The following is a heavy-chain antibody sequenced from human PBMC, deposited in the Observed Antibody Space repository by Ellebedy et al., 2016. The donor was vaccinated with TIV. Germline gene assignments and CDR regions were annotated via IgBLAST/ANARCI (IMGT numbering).Heavy chain of an antibody. CDR1: GYTFTSYG. J-gene: IGHJ4*02. CDR3: ARGSIAARFTYGY. D-gene: IGHD6-6*01. CDR2: INPNSGGT. Sequence: ASVKVSCXASGYTFTSYGISWVRQAPGQGLEWMGWINPNSGGTNYAQKFQGRVTMTRDTSISTAYMELSRLRSDDTAVYYCARGSIAARFTYGYWGQGTLVTVSS. V-gene: IGHV1-2*02.